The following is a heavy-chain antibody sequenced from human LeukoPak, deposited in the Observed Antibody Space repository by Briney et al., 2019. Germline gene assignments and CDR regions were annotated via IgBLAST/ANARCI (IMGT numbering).Heavy chain of an antibody. D-gene: IGHD2-2*02. CDR2: IYTSGST. CDR3: ARDYCSSTSCYTRDWFDP. CDR1: GGSISSYY. V-gene: IGHV4-4*07. Sequence: SETLSLTCTVSGGSISSYYWSWIRQPAGKGLEWIGRIYTSGSTNYNPSLKSRVTMSVDTSKNQFSLKLSSVTAADTAVYYCARDYCSSTSCYTRDWFDPWGQGTLVTVSS. J-gene: IGHJ5*02.